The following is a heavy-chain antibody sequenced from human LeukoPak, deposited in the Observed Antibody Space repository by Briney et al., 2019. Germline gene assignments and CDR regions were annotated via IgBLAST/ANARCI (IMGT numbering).Heavy chain of an antibody. CDR3: ACEENSSGYSFDY. CDR1: GFTFSRYT. CDR2: ISYDGSNK. Sequence: GGSLRLSCAASGFTFSRYTMHWVRRAPGKGLEWVAVISYDGSNKYYADSVEGRFTISRDNSKNTLYLQMNSLRAEDTAVYYCACEENSSGYSFDYWGQGTLVTVSS. V-gene: IGHV3-30-3*01. J-gene: IGHJ4*02. D-gene: IGHD3-22*01.